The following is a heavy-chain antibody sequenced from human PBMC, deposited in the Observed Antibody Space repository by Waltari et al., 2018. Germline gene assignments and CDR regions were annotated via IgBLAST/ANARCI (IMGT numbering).Heavy chain of an antibody. Sequence: QVQLVQSGAEVKKPGDSVKVACKASGYTFTGTYVHWVRQAPGQGLEWMGRINPNSGGTNYAQKFQGRVTMTRDTSISTAYMELSRLRSDDTAVYYCALLEGYSSSLDYWGQGTLVTVSS. CDR2: INPNSGGT. CDR1: GYTFTGTY. J-gene: IGHJ4*02. D-gene: IGHD6-6*01. V-gene: IGHV1-2*06. CDR3: ALLEGYSSSLDY.